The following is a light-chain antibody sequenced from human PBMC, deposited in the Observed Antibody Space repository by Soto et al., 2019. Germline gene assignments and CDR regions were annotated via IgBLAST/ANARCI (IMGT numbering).Light chain of an antibody. Sequence: EKVMTQSPATLSVSPGERATLSCRASQSVSSNLAWYQQKPGQAPRLLIYGATTRSTGIPARFSGSVSGTEFTLTISSLQSEDFEVYYCQQYNNWPTFGGGTKVEIK. CDR2: GAT. CDR1: QSVSSN. CDR3: QQYNNWPT. J-gene: IGKJ4*01. V-gene: IGKV3-15*01.